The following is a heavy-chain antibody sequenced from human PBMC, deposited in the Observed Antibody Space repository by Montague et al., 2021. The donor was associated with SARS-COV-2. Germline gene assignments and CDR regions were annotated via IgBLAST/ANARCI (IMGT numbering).Heavy chain of an antibody. CDR1: GFTFSSYG. CDR3: ARGSLYCSGGSCYWDAFDI. Sequence: SLRLSCAASGFTFSSYGMHWVRQAPGKGLEWVAVIWYDGSNKYYADSVKGRFTISRGNSKNTLYLQMNSLRAEDTAVYYCARGSLYCSGGSCYWDAFDIWGQGTMVTVSS. CDR2: IWYDGSNK. D-gene: IGHD2-15*01. J-gene: IGHJ3*02. V-gene: IGHV3-33*01.